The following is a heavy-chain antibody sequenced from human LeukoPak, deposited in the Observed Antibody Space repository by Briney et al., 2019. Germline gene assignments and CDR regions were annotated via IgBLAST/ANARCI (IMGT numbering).Heavy chain of an antibody. CDR3: ARKGSPVPRNWFDP. CDR2: IYYSGST. J-gene: IGHJ5*02. Sequence: SETLSLTCTVSGVSISSHYWSWIRHPPGKGLEWIGYIYYSGSTYYNPSLKSRVTISVDTSKNQFSLKLSSVTAADTPVYYCARKGSPVPRNWFDPWGQGTLVTVSS. D-gene: IGHD1-14*01. CDR1: GVSISSHY. V-gene: IGHV4-59*06.